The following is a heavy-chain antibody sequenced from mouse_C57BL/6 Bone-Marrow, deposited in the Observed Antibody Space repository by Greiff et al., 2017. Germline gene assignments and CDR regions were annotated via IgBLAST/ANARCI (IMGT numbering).Heavy chain of an antibody. D-gene: IGHD2-14*01. V-gene: IGHV1-31*01. J-gene: IGHJ1*03. CDR3: AKRYGCGHWYVDY. CDR2: IYPYNGVT. Sequence: EVHLQQSGPELVKPGASVKISCKASGYSFTGYYMHWVKQSHGNILDWIGYIYPYNGVTSYNENFKGKATLTVDKSSSTAYMQLHSLTSEDSAVYYCAKRYGCGHWYVDYWGKGTTVTVSS. CDR1: GYSFTGYY.